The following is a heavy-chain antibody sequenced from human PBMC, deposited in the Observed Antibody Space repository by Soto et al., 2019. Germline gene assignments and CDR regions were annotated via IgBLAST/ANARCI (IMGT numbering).Heavy chain of an antibody. Sequence: SETLSLTCAVSRGSISSGGYSWSWIRQPPGKGLEGISYIYHRGSSYYNPSLRSRATMSVDRSRNQFSLKLRCVTAAHTPVSCRARGAAGSGGDAFDIWGQGTMVTVSS. CDR2: IYHRGSS. V-gene: IGHV4-30-2*01. D-gene: IGHD6-13*01. J-gene: IGHJ3*02. CDR1: RGSISSGGYS. CDR3: ARGAAGSGGDAFDI.